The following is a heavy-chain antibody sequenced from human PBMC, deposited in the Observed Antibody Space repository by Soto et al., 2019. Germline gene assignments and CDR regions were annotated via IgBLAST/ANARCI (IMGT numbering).Heavy chain of an antibody. V-gene: IGHV1-18*01. D-gene: IGHD2-15*01. Sequence: QVQLVQSGAEVKKPGASVKVSCKASGYTFTSYGISWVRQAPGQGLEGMGWISAYNGNTNYAQQFQGRVTMTTATSTSTAYMELRSMRSDDTAVYYCARGTPVVVVAARFDYWGQGTLVTVSS. CDR2: ISAYNGNT. CDR1: GYTFTSYG. CDR3: ARGTPVVVVAARFDY. J-gene: IGHJ4*02.